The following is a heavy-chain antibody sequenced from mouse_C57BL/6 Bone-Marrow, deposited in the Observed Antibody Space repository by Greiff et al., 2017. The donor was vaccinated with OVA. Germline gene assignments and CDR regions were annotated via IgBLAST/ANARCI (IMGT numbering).Heavy chain of an antibody. V-gene: IGHV1-52*01. CDR3: ARGGWGYYYDYDWAMDY. CDR1: GYTFTSYW. D-gene: IGHD2-4*01. CDR2: IDPSDSET. J-gene: IGHJ4*01. Sequence: QVQLQQPGAELVRPGSSVKLSCKASGYTFTSYWMHWVKQRPIQGLEWIGNIDPSDSETHYNQKFKDKATLTVDKSSSTAYMQLSSLTSEDSAVYYCARGGWGYYYDYDWAMDYWGQGTSVTVSS.